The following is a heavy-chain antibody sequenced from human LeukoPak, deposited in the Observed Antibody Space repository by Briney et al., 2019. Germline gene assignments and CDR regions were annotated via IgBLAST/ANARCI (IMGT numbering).Heavy chain of an antibody. J-gene: IGHJ6*02. Sequence: SETLSLTCTVSGGSISSSSYYWGWIRQPPGKGLEWIGSIYYSGSTYYNPSLKSRVTISVDTSKNQFSLKLSSVTAADTAVYYCARRAPPYDFWSGYQFYYYYGMDVWGQGTTVTVSS. V-gene: IGHV4-39*01. CDR1: GGSISSSSYY. D-gene: IGHD3-3*01. CDR2: IYYSGST. CDR3: ARRAPPYDFWSGYQFYYYYGMDV.